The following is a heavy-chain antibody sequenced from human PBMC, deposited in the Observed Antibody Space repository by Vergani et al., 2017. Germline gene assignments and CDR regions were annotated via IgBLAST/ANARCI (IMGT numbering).Heavy chain of an antibody. CDR3: ATIGYRRWGYYFDY. CDR1: GDSISSNNC. CDR2: ICHTEDT. D-gene: IGHD2-2*02. J-gene: IGHJ4*02. Sequence: QVQLQESGPGLVKPPGTLSLTCAVSGDSISSNNCWTWVRQPPGKGLEWIGEICHTEDTKYSPFLKSRVTVSVDGARNLFSLRLNSVTAADTAVYYCATIGYRRWGYYFDYGGQGILVTVSS. V-gene: IGHV4-4*03.